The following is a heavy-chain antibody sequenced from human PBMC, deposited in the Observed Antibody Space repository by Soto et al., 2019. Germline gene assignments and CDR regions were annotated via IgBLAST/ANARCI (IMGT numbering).Heavy chain of an antibody. Sequence: ETLSLTCTVSGGSISSSSYYWGWIRQPPGKGLEWIGSIYYSGSTYYNPSLKSRVTISVDTSKNQFSLKLSSVTAADTAVYYCARRDLGNYALRRAFDIWGQGTMVTVSS. CDR2: IYYSGST. D-gene: IGHD1-7*01. CDR3: ARRDLGNYALRRAFDI. V-gene: IGHV4-39*01. J-gene: IGHJ3*02. CDR1: GGSISSSSYY.